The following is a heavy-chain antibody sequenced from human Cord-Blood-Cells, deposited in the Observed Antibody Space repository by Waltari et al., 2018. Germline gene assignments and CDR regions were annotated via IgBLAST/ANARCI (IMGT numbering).Heavy chain of an antibody. CDR3: ARDREYYDFWSGSFDY. Sequence: QVQLVESGGGVVQPGRSLRLSCAASGFTFRSSAMHWVGPAPGKGLEWVAVISYDGSNKYYADSVKGRFTISRDNSKNTLYLQMNSLRAEDTAVYYCARDREYYDFWSGSFDYWGQGTLVTVSS. J-gene: IGHJ4*02. D-gene: IGHD3-3*01. V-gene: IGHV3-30-3*01. CDR1: GFTFRSSA. CDR2: ISYDGSNK.